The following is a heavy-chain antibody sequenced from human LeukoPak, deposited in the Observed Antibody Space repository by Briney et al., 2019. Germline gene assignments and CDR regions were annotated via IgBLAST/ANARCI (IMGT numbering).Heavy chain of an antibody. CDR2: IYYSGST. V-gene: IGHV4-59*01. Sequence: TSETLSLTCTVSGGSISSYYWSWIRQPPGKGLEWIGYIYYSGSTNYNPSLKSRVTISVDTSKNQFSLKLSSVTAADTAVYYCARAGRRDGYKSYFDYWGQGTLVTVSS. CDR1: GGSISSYY. D-gene: IGHD5-24*01. J-gene: IGHJ4*02. CDR3: ARAGRRDGYKSYFDY.